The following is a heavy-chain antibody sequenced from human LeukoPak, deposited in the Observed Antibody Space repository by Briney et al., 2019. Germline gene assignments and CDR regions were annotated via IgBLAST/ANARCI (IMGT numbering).Heavy chain of an antibody. V-gene: IGHV4-59*01. Sequence: SETLSLTCTVSGGSISSYYWSWIRQPPGKGLEWIGYIYYGGSTNYNPSLKSRVTISVDTSKNQFSLKLSSVTAADTAVYYCARMVRGYCSSTSCSNWFDPWGQGTLVTVSS. CDR2: IYYGGST. J-gene: IGHJ5*02. D-gene: IGHD2-2*03. CDR1: GGSISSYY. CDR3: ARMVRGYCSSTSCSNWFDP.